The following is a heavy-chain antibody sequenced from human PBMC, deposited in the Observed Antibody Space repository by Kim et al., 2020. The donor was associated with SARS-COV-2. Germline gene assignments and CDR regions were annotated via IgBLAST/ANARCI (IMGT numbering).Heavy chain of an antibody. CDR3: ARGGRGYSSNADN. J-gene: IGHJ4*02. CDR1: GGSISSYY. D-gene: IGHD5-12*01. Sequence: SETLSLTCTVSGGSISSYYWSWIRQPPGKGLEWIGYIYYSGSTNYNSSLKSRVTISVDTSKNQFSLKLSSVTAADTAVYYCARGGRGYSSNADNWGQGTL. V-gene: IGHV4-59*13. CDR2: IYYSGST.